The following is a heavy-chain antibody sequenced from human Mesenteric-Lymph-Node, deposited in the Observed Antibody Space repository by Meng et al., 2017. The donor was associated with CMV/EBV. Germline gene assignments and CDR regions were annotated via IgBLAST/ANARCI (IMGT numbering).Heavy chain of an antibody. Sequence: YGFNWVRQAPGHDSEWVGGIIPILGSTSYAQNFHASTPLTADEAPSTVYLELSSLTSEDTAVFYCARQNRKYFETGSYYGGYYFDYWGQGTLVTVSS. CDR2: IIPILGST. CDR1: YG. V-gene: IGHV1-69*01. D-gene: IGHD3-10*01. CDR3: ARQNRKYFETGSYYGGYYFDY. J-gene: IGHJ4*02.